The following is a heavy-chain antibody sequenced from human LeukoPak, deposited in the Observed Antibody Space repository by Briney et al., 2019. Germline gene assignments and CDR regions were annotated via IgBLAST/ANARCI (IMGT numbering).Heavy chain of an antibody. CDR2: IYTSGST. V-gene: IGHV4-61*02. Sequence: SETLSLTCTVSGGSISSGSYYWSWIRQPAGKGLEWIGRIYTSGSTNYNPSLKSRVTISVDTSKNQFSLKLSSVTAADTAVYYCATTSWVGQDIVVVPAALWGQGTLVTVSS. J-gene: IGHJ4*02. CDR3: ATTSWVGQDIVVVPAAL. D-gene: IGHD2-2*01. CDR1: GGSISSGSYY.